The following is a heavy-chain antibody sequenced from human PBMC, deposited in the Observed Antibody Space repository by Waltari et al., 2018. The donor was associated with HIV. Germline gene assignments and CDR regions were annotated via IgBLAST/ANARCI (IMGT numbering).Heavy chain of an antibody. Sequence: QLQLQESGPGLVKPSETLSLPCTVSGGSISSSSYYWGWIRQPPGQGLEWIGSIYYSGSTYYKPSRKGRVTISVDTSKNQFSLKLGSVTAADTAVYYCARLAPYYDFWSGYYTSDAFDIWGQGTMVTVSS. CDR3: ARLAPYYDFWSGYYTSDAFDI. CDR1: GGSISSSSYY. D-gene: IGHD3-3*01. CDR2: IYYSGST. V-gene: IGHV4-39*01. J-gene: IGHJ3*02.